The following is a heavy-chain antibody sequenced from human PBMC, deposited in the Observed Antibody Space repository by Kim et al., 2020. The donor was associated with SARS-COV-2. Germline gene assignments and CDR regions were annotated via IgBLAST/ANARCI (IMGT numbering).Heavy chain of an antibody. V-gene: IGHV3-53*01. CDR1: GSTVSSNL. CDR3: VRDGEGGALFEY. Sequence: GGSLRLSCAVSGSTVSSNLMNWVRQAPGKGLEWLSAIHLAGNTYYADSVKGRFTISRDNSKNTLYLQMNSLGAHDTAVYYCVRDGEGGALFEYWGQGTLVTVSS. CDR2: IHLAGNT. D-gene: IGHD2-21*01. J-gene: IGHJ4*02.